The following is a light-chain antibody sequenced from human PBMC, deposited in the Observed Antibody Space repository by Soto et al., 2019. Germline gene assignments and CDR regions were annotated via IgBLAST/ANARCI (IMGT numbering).Light chain of an antibody. V-gene: IGLV2-14*01. CDR1: SSDVGGYNL. CDR2: EVS. J-gene: IGLJ1*01. Sequence: QSVLTQPASVSGSPGQSITISCTGTSSDVGGYNLVSWYQQHPGKAPKLMIYEVSNRPSGVSNRFSGSKSGNTASLTISGLQAEDEADYYCSSYTSSSIDYVFGTGTKVTVL. CDR3: SSYTSSSIDYV.